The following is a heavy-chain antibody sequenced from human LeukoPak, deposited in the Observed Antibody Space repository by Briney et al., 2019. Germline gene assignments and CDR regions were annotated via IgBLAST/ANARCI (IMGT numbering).Heavy chain of an antibody. V-gene: IGHV4-59*01. CDR3: ARGYGSSWYGVDY. D-gene: IGHD6-13*01. Sequence: SETLSLTCTVSGGSIISYYWSWIRQPPGKGLEWIGYIYYSGSTNYDPSLKSRVTISVDTSKNQFSLKLSSVTAAGTAMYYCARGYGSSWYGVDYWGQGTLVTVSS. J-gene: IGHJ4*02. CDR2: IYYSGST. CDR1: GGSIISYY.